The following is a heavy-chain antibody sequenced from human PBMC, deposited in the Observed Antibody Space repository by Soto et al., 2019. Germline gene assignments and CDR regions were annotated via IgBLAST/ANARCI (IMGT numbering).Heavy chain of an antibody. Sequence: SETLSLTCTVSGGSISSYYWSWIRQPPGKGLEWIGYIYYSGSTYYNPSLKSRVTISVDTSKNQFSLKLSSVTAADTAVYYCARDYYDSSGYPYFDYWGQGTLVTVS. J-gene: IGHJ4*02. CDR2: IYYSGST. CDR1: GGSISSYY. D-gene: IGHD3-22*01. V-gene: IGHV4-59*12. CDR3: ARDYYDSSGYPYFDY.